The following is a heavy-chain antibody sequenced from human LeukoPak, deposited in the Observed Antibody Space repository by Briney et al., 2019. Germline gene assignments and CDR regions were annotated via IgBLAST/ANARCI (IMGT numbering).Heavy chain of an antibody. CDR2: IRSKAYGGTT. CDR3: TREAGRTSYYYYYMDV. Sequence: GGSLRLSCAASGFTVSSNYMSWVRQAPGKGLEWVGFIRSKAYGGTTEYAASVKGRFTISRDDSKSIAYLQMNSLKTEDTAVYYCTREAGRTSYYYYYMDVWGKGTTVTVSS. J-gene: IGHJ6*03. V-gene: IGHV3-49*04. CDR1: GFTVSSNY. D-gene: IGHD1-1*01.